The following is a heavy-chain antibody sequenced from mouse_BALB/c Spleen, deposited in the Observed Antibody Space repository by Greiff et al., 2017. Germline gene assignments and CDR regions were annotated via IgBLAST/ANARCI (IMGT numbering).Heavy chain of an antibody. Sequence: EVQRVESGGGLVQPGGSLRISCATSGFTFTDYYMSWVRQPPGKALEWLGFIRNKANGYTTEYSASVEGGFTISRDNSQSIRYLQMNTLSAEASAILFCARDVGIVAMDDWGQGTSVTVSS. D-gene: IGHD2-12*01. V-gene: IGHV7-3*02. J-gene: IGHJ4*01. CDR3: ARDVGIVAMDD. CDR2: IRNKANGYTT. CDR1: GFTFTDYY.